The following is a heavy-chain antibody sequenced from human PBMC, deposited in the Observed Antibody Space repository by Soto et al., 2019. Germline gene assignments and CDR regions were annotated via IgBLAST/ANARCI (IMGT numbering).Heavy chain of an antibody. V-gene: IGHV3-11*06. Sequence: AGPLRLTCAASGYTFSDGYITWVRPAPAERLEWISYLNPTGSYTLYADSVKGRFTLSRDNAANSLYLHMDSLRAVDTALYYCAGGHHSMDVWGQGAPVTVSS. CDR1: GYTFSDGY. CDR2: LNPTGSYT. CDR3: AGGHHSMDV. J-gene: IGHJ6*02.